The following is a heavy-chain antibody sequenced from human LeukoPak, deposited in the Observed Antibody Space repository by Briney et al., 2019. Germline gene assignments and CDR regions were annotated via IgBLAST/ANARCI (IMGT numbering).Heavy chain of an antibody. D-gene: IGHD3-10*01. CDR3: ARASGSGSVSSPYYFDY. CDR1: GYTFTGYY. CDR2: INPNSGNT. J-gene: IGHJ4*02. V-gene: IGHV1-8*03. Sequence: ASVKVSCKASGYTFTGYYMHWVRQAPGQGLEWMGWINPNSGNTGYARKFQGRITITRNTSISTAYMELSSLRSEDTAVYYCARASGSGSVSSPYYFDYWGQGTLVTVSS.